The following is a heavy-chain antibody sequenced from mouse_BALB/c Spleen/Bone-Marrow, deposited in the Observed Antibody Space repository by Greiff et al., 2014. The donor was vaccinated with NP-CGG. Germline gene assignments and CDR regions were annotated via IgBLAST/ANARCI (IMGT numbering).Heavy chain of an antibody. D-gene: IGHD3-1*01. CDR2: ILPGSGST. Sequence: VQLQQSGAELMKPGASVKISCKTSGYTFSSYWIEWVKQRPGHGLEWIGEILPGSGSTNSNEKFKGEATFTADTSSNTAYMQLSSLTSEDSAVYYCARELGLRLAYWGQGTLVTVSA. CDR1: GYTFSSYW. J-gene: IGHJ3*01. V-gene: IGHV1-9*01. CDR3: ARELGLRLAY.